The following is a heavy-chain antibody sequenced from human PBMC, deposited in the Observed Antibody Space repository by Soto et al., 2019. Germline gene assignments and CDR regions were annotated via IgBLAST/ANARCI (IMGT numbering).Heavy chain of an antibody. J-gene: IGHJ5*02. Sequence: SETPSLTCTVSGGSISSYYWSWIRQPPGKGLECIGYMYYGGRTNYSPSLKSRVTISVDTSKMQVPLKLSSVTAADTAVYFCARGTPSPLIVRSSRGPWFDPWGQGTLVTVSS. CDR3: ARGTPSPLIVRSSRGPWFDP. CDR2: MYYGGRT. V-gene: IGHV4-59*08. CDR1: GGSISSYY. D-gene: IGHD2-15*01.